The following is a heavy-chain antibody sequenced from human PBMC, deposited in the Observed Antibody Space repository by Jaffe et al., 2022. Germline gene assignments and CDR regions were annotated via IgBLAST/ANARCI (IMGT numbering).Heavy chain of an antibody. CDR1: GFTFDDYA. CDR2: ISWDGGST. J-gene: IGHJ3*02. CDR3: AKDRVDGYYGSGSPPNDAFDI. V-gene: IGHV3-43D*04. Sequence: EVQLVESGGVVVQPGGSLRLSCAASGFTFDDYAMHWVRQAPGKGLEWVSLISWDGGSTYYADSVKGRFTISRDNSKNSLYLQMNSLRAEDTALYYCAKDRVDGYYGSGSPPNDAFDIWGQGTMVTVSS. D-gene: IGHD3-10*01.